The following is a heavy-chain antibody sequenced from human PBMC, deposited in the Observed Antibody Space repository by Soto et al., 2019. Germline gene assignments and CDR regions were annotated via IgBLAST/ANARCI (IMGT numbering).Heavy chain of an antibody. D-gene: IGHD4-17*01. J-gene: IGHJ5*01. CDR1: GFTFNNYA. Sequence: DVHLLESGGGLVQPGGSLRLSCTASGFTFNNYAMTWVRQAPGRGLEWVSGITASGGRTYYADSVKGRFTISRDNSKNSLYLQMNSLRDDDTAVYYCAKNTRYADYVRWFDSWGQGTLVTVSS. CDR2: ITASGGRT. V-gene: IGHV3-23*01. CDR3: AKNTRYADYVRWFDS.